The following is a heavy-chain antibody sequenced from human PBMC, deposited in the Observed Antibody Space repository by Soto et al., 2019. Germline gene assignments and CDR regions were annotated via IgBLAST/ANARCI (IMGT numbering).Heavy chain of an antibody. D-gene: IGHD2-8*01. CDR3: ASSGMYYYNDY. CDR2: IWYDGSNK. CDR1: GFTFSSYG. J-gene: IGHJ4*02. Sequence: QVQLVESGGGVVQPGRSLRLSCAASGFTFSSYGMHWVRQAPGRGLEWVAVIWYDGSNKYYADSVKGRFTISRDNSKNTLYLQMNSLRAEDTAVYYCASSGMYYYNDYWGQGTLVTVSS. V-gene: IGHV3-33*01.